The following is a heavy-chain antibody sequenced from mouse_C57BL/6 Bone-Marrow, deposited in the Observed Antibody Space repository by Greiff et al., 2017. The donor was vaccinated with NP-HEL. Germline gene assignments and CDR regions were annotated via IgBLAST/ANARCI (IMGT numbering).Heavy chain of an antibody. Sequence: EVKVVESGGGLVKPGGSLKLSCAASGFTFSSYAMSWVRQTPEKRLEWVATISDGGSYTYYPDNVKGRFTISRDNAKNNLYLQMSHLKSEDTAMYYCARSGNYGYWGQGTTLTVSS. V-gene: IGHV5-4*03. CDR3: ARSGNYGY. CDR2: ISDGGSYT. D-gene: IGHD2-1*01. CDR1: GFTFSSYA. J-gene: IGHJ2*01.